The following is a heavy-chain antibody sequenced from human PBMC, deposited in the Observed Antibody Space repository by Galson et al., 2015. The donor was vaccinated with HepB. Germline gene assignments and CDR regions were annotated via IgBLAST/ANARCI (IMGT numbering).Heavy chain of an antibody. D-gene: IGHD1-7*01. CDR2: INPKNGVT. CDR3: ARDGTGTKNYHKDV. J-gene: IGHJ6*03. CDR1: GYTFTGYF. Sequence: SVKVSCKASGYTFTGYFVHWVRQAPRQGLEWMGRINPKNGVTNYAPKFHGRVSMTRDTAISTAYMELSSLTSDDTAVYYCARDGTGTKNYHKDVWGKGTTVTVSS. V-gene: IGHV1-2*06.